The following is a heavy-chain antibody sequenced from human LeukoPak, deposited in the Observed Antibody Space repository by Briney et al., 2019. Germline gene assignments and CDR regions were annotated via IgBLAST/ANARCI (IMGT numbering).Heavy chain of an antibody. CDR2: IDSDTPTI. V-gene: IGHV3-48*04. Sequence: GGSLRLSCAASGFTFSTYSMNWVRQAPGKGLEWLSYIDSDTPTIYYADSVKGRFTISRDNAKNSLYLQVNSLRAEDTAVYYCAELGITMIGGVWGKGTTVTISS. CDR1: GFTFSTYS. D-gene: IGHD3-10*02. CDR3: AELGITMIGGV. J-gene: IGHJ6*04.